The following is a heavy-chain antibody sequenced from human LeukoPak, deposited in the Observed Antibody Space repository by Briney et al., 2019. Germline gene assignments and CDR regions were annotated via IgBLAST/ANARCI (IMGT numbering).Heavy chain of an antibody. CDR3: ALGSPLYYYYMDV. V-gene: IGHV4-34*01. CDR2: INHSGST. D-gene: IGHD6-25*01. CDR1: GGSFSGYY. J-gene: IGHJ6*03. Sequence: SETLSLTCAVYGGSFSGYYWSWIRQPPGKGLEWIGEINHSGSTNYNPSLKSRVTISVDTSKNQFSLKLSSVTAADTAVYYCALGSPLYYYYMDVWAKGPRSPSP.